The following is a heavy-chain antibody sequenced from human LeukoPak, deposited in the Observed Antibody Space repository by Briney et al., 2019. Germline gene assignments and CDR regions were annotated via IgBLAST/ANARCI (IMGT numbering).Heavy chain of an antibody. CDR1: GFTFSSHG. CDR2: ISYDGSNK. V-gene: IGHV3-30*19. Sequence: PGGSLRLSCAASGFTFSSHGFHWVRQAPGKGLEWVAVISYDGSNKYYADSVKGRFTISRDNSKNTLYLQMNSLRAEDTAVYYCARDKGAARFYYYYMDVWGKGTTVTVSS. D-gene: IGHD6-6*01. J-gene: IGHJ6*03. CDR3: ARDKGAARFYYYYMDV.